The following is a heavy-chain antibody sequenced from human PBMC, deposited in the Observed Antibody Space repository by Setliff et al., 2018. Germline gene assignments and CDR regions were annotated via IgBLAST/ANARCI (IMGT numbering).Heavy chain of an antibody. CDR2: ILDGGVKK. CDR3: ERTSSGSGCSRGLES. CDR1: GLTVSTYR. J-gene: IGHJ1*01. Sequence: GGSLRLSCAASGLTVSTYRMHGVRQGPGKGLGWVAVILDGGVKKYHADSVKVRFTISRDNYKNTLYRQMHSLRPRHTAVYYSERTSSGSGCSRGLESWGEGTPFTV. D-gene: IGHD2-15*01. V-gene: IGHV3-30*03.